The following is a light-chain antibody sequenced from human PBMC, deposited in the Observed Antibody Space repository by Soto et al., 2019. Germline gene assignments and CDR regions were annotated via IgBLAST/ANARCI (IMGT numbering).Light chain of an antibody. CDR2: KAS. CDR1: QTISSW. Sequence: DIQMTQSPSTLSGSVGDRVTITCRASQTISSWLAWYQQKPGKAPKLLIYKASTLKSGVPSRFSGSGSGTEFTLTISRLPADDFATYYRQHYNSYSEAFGQGTKVELK. CDR3: QHYNSYSEA. V-gene: IGKV1-5*03. J-gene: IGKJ1*01.